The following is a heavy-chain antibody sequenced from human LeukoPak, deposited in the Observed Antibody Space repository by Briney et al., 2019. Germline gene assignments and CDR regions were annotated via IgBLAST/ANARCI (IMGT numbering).Heavy chain of an antibody. V-gene: IGHV1-2*02. CDR2: IEPKSVVA. CDR3: AIGNHYDDSGYSKAFDY. J-gene: IGHJ4*02. CDR1: GYTFTVKF. D-gene: IGHD3-22*01. Sequence: ASVKVSCKTSGYTFTVKFLHWRRQAPEQGDELVGRIEPKSVVAVYAPKFRGRVTVTRDTSVNTAYLGVSGLRSDDTAVYFCAIGNHYDDSGYSKAFDYWGQGTLVSVPS.